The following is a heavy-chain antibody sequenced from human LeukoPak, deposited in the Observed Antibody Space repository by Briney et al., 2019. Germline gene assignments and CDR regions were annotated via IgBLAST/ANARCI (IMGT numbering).Heavy chain of an antibody. CDR2: IYSGGST. V-gene: IGHV3-66*01. J-gene: IGHJ4*02. CDR1: GFTVSSNY. CDR3: TRVLYSSGWYGDHY. Sequence: GGSLRLSCAASGFTVSSNYMSWVRQAPGKGLEWVSVIYSGGSTYYADSVKGRFTISRDNSKNTLYLQMNSLRAEDTAVYYCTRVLYSSGWYGDHYWGQGTLVTVSS. D-gene: IGHD6-19*01.